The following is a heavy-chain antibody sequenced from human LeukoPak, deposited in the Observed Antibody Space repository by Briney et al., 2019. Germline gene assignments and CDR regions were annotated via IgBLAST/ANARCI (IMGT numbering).Heavy chain of an antibody. CDR1: GYTFTSYG. CDR3: ARDGRGYYYGSGTPSFDY. CDR2: ISAYNGIT. Sequence: GASVKVSCKASGYTFTSYGISWVRQAPGQGLEWMGWISAYNGITNYAQKLQGRVTMTTDTSTSTAYMELRSLRSDDTAVYYCARDGRGYYYGSGTPSFDYWGQGTLVTVSS. D-gene: IGHD3-10*01. J-gene: IGHJ4*02. V-gene: IGHV1-18*01.